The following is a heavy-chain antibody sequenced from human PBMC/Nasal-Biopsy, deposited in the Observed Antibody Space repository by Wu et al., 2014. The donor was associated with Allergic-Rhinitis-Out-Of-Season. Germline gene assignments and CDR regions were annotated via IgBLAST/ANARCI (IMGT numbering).Heavy chain of an antibody. CDR1: GYSISSGYY. D-gene: IGHD5-12*01. Sequence: TLSLTCTVSGYSISSGYYWGWIRQTPGKGPGVDWKYLYSGTTYYNPSLKSRVSISIEKPKNQFSLTLTSVTTADAAVYYCARSGYTYAFDYWG. J-gene: IGHJ4*01. CDR2: LYSGTT. CDR3: ARSGYTYAFDY. V-gene: IGHV4-38-2*02.